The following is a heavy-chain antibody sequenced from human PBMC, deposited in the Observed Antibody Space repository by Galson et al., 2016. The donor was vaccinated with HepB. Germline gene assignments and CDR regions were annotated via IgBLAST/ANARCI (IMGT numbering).Heavy chain of an antibody. CDR1: GYTFGGYW. CDR2: ISADGSDT. V-gene: IGHV3-74*01. D-gene: IGHD6-13*01. Sequence: SLRLSCAGSGYTFGGYWMYWVRQAPGEGLVWVSRISADGSDTRYADSVKGRFTMSRDNAKNMLFLQMNSLRADDTGVYYCARVTSSSPDFWGQGTLVTVSS. J-gene: IGHJ4*02. CDR3: ARVTSSSPDF.